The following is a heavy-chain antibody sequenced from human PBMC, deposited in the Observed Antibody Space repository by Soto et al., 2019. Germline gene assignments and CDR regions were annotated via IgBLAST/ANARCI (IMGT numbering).Heavy chain of an antibody. D-gene: IGHD1-26*01. V-gene: IGHV4-34*01. CDR1: GGSFSGYY. J-gene: IGHJ4*02. CDR3: ASGHSGSYFPRY. Sequence: QVQLQQWGAGLLKPSETLSLTCAVYGGSFSGYYWIWIRQPPGKGLEWIGEITHSGFATYNPSLKRRVTISVDTSKKQFSLKVTSVTAADTAVYYCASGHSGSYFPRYWGQGTLVTVSS. CDR2: ITHSGFA.